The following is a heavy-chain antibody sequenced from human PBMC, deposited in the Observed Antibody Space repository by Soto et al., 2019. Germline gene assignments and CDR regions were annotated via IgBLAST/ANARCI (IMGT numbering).Heavy chain of an antibody. J-gene: IGHJ5*01. CDR3: ARGRYSLTARCFPNCFDS. D-gene: IGHD3-16*01. V-gene: IGHV4-30-4*01. Sequence: SETLSLTCSVSGDSISNLDYFWAWIRQPPGQALEYIGYIYKSATTYYNPSFESRVAISVDTSKSQFSLNVTSVTAADTAVYFSARGRYSLTARCFPNCFDSWGQGALVTVSS. CDR2: IYKSATT. CDR1: GDSISNLDYF.